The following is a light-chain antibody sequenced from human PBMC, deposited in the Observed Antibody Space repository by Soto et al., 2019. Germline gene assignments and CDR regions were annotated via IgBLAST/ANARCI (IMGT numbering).Light chain of an antibody. J-gene: IGLJ2*01. V-gene: IGLV1-40*01. CDR3: QSSDSSLSGWGV. CDR2: GNN. Sequence: QSVLTQPPSVSGAPGQRVTISCTGSSSNIGAGYDVHWYQQLPGTAPKLLIYGNNNRPSGVPDRFSGSKSGTSATLAITGLQAEDEADYYCQSSDSSLSGWGVFGGGTKLTVL. CDR1: SSNIGAGYD.